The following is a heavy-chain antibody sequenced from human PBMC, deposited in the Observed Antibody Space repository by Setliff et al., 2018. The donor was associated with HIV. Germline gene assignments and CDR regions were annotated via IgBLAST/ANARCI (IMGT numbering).Heavy chain of an antibody. CDR2: IYSNGKT. CDR1: GYPISSGYY. Sequence: PSETLSLTCTVSGYPISSGYYWGWIRQPPGKGLEWIGRIYSNGKTDYNPSLKSRVTISEDTSKNQFSLKLNSVTAADTAVYYCASPKERYYYGSGTNVREYYGMDVWGQGTTVTVSS. D-gene: IGHD3-10*01. CDR3: ASPKERYYYGSGTNVREYYGMDV. J-gene: IGHJ6*02. V-gene: IGHV4-38-2*02.